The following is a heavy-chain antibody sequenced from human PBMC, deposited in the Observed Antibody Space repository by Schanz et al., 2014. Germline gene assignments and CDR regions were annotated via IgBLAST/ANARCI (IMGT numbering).Heavy chain of an antibody. V-gene: IGHV3-48*01. CDR3: LAPDYGMDV. J-gene: IGHJ6*02. CDR2: ITYNGGTI. CDR1: GFTFSSYS. Sequence: EVQLVESGGGLVQPGGSLRLSCTASGFTFSSYSMNWVRQAPGKGLEWISYITYNGGTIYYADSMKGRFTVSRDNAENALYLQMNSLRAEDTAVYYCLAPDYGMDVWGQGTTVTVSS.